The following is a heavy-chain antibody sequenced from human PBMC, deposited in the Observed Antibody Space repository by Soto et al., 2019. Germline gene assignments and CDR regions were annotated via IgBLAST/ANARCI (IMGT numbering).Heavy chain of an antibody. J-gene: IGHJ5*02. V-gene: IGHV4-30-2*01. CDR3: ARWFDP. CDR2: ISHSGST. Sequence: SETLSLTCTVSDCSITSSSYYWSWIRQPPGKGLEWIGYISHSGSTYYNPSLKSRVTISVDRSKNQFSLKLSSVTAADTAVYYCARWFDPWGQGTLVTVYS. CDR1: DCSITSSSYY.